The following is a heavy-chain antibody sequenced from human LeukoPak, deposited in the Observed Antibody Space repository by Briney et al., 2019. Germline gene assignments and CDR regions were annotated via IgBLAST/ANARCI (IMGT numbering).Heavy chain of an antibody. D-gene: IGHD6-19*01. CDR2: ISYDGSNK. V-gene: IGHV3-30-3*01. Sequence: GGSLRLSCAASGFTFRSYAMHWVRQAPGKGLEWVAVISYDGSNKYYADSVKGRFTISRDNSKNTLYLQMNSLRAEDTAVYYCARGMYSSGWDDAFDIWGQGTMVTVSS. CDR3: ARGMYSSGWDDAFDI. J-gene: IGHJ3*02. CDR1: GFTFRSYA.